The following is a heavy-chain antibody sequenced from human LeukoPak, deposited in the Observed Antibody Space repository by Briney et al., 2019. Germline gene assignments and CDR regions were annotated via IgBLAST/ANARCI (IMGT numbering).Heavy chain of an antibody. Sequence: GGSLRLSCVASGFSFNTYWMSWVRQAPGKWLEWVANTKPDGSEKYYVDSVRGRFTISRDNPKSLLFLQMSNLRAEDKAIYYCATDGYNSARDSWGQGTQVTVSS. CDR3: ATDGYNSARDS. J-gene: IGHJ4*02. V-gene: IGHV3-7*01. CDR1: GFSFNTYW. D-gene: IGHD5-12*01. CDR2: TKPDGSEK.